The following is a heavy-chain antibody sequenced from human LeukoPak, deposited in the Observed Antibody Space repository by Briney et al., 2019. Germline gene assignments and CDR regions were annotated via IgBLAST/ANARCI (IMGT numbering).Heavy chain of an antibody. CDR3: ARKAYHYYDSSGYYLTLDY. CDR2: IIPIFGTA. V-gene: IGHV1-69*13. Sequence: GASVKVSCKASGGTFSSYAISWVRQAPGQGLEWMGGIIPIFGTANYAQKSQGRVTITADESTSTAYMELSSLRSEDTAVYYCARKAYHYYDSSGYYLTLDYWGQGTLVTVSS. J-gene: IGHJ4*02. CDR1: GGTFSSYA. D-gene: IGHD3-22*01.